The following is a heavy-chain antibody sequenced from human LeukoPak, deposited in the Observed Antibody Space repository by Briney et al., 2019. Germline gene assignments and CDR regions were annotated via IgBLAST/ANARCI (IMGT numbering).Heavy chain of an antibody. D-gene: IGHD4/OR15-4a*01. CDR1: GFTFDDYA. Sequence: PGRSLRLSCAASGFTFDDYAMHWVRQAPGKGLEWVSSISWNSGSINYADSVKGRFTISRDNAENSLYLLMNSLRAEDTALYYCVKVGASLPDAFDIWGQGTMVTVSS. CDR3: VKVGASLPDAFDI. CDR2: ISWNSGSI. J-gene: IGHJ3*02. V-gene: IGHV3-9*01.